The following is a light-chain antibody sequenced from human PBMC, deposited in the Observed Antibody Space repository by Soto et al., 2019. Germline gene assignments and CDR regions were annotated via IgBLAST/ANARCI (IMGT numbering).Light chain of an antibody. Sequence: DIQMTQSPSSLSASVGDRVTITCRASQSISSYLNWYQQKPGKAPKLLIYAASSLQSGVPSRFTGSGSGTDFTLTISSLQPEDFATYSCQQSSSALGLTFGGGTKVEIK. CDR3: QQSSSALGLT. V-gene: IGKV1-39*01. CDR2: AAS. CDR1: QSISSY. J-gene: IGKJ4*01.